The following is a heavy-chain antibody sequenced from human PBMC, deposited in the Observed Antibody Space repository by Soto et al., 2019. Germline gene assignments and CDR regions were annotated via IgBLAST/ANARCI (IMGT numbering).Heavy chain of an antibody. J-gene: IGHJ5*01. V-gene: IGHV4-34*02. CDR2: DNHRGSS. Sequence: QVQLQQWGAGLLKPSETLSLACAVDGESFSEYYWSWIRQPPGKGLEWIGEDNHRGSSNYNPSHKTRVSIAVDSGRNQSSLMLTSGTAADTGVYYGARGHPPPATGGGGWSTDSWGPGRLVTVSS. CDR3: ARGHPPPATGGGGWSTDS. D-gene: IGHD6-19*01. CDR1: GESFSEYY.